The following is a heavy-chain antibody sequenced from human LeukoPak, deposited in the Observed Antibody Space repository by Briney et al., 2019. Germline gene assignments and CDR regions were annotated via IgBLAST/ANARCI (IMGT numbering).Heavy chain of an antibody. CDR1: GFTFSSYA. J-gene: IGHJ4*02. D-gene: IGHD2-2*01. CDR2: ISGRGGST. Sequence: GGSLRLPCAASGFTFSSYAMSWVRQAPGKGLEWVSVISGRGGSTYYADSVKGRFTVSRDNSKNTLYLQMNSLRAEDTALYYCAKALVVPAAGYYFDDWGQGTLVTVSS. V-gene: IGHV3-23*01. CDR3: AKALVVPAAGYYFDD.